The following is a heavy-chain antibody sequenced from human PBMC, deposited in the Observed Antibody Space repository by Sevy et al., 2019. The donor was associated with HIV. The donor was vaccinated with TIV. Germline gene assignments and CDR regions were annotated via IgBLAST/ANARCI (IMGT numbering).Heavy chain of an antibody. J-gene: IGHJ4*02. CDR2: IYHSGST. Sequence: SETLSLTCAVSGGSISSSNWWSWVRQPPGKGLEWIGEIYHSGSTNYNPSLKSRVTISVDKSKNQFSLKLSSVTAADTAVYYCASGKQQPSTIPDYWGQGTLVTVSS. V-gene: IGHV4-4*02. CDR3: ASGKQQPSTIPDY. CDR1: GGSISSSNW. D-gene: IGHD6-13*01.